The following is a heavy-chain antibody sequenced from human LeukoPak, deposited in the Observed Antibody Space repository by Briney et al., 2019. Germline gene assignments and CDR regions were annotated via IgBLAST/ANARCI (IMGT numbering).Heavy chain of an antibody. D-gene: IGHD1-26*01. V-gene: IGHV4-59*08. J-gene: IGHJ3*02. CDR1: GVSINSYY. CDR2: IYNSGST. CDR3: ARRLRIEGATRRGDGFDI. Sequence: SETLSLTCTVSGVSINSYYWSWIRQPPGKGLEWIGYIYNSGSTNYNPSLKSRVTISADTSKKQFSPKVSSVTAADTAVYFCARRLRIEGATRRGDGFDIWGQGTMVTVSS.